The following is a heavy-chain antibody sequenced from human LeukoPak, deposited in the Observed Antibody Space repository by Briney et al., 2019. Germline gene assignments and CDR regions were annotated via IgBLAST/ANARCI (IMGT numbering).Heavy chain of an antibody. Sequence: QPGGSLRLSCAASGFILRPYWMHWVRQAPGKGLEWVANIKQDGSEKYYVDSVKGRFTISRDNAKNSLYLQMNSLRAEDTAVYYCARDVVVVVAATHYYYYYGMDVWGQGTTVTVSS. CDR2: IKQDGSEK. CDR3: ARDVVVVVAATHYYYYYGMDV. D-gene: IGHD2-15*01. CDR1: GFILRPYW. V-gene: IGHV3-7*01. J-gene: IGHJ6*02.